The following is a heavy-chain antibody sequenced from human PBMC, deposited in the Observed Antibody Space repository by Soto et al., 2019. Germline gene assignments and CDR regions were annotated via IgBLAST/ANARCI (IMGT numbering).Heavy chain of an antibody. CDR1: GGSISSYY. CDR3: ARAPPPYGDFSYYFDY. V-gene: IGHV4-59*01. Sequence: SETLYLTCTVSGGSISSYYWSWIRQPPGKGLEWIGYIYYSGSTNYNPSLKSRVTISVDTSKNQFSLKLSSVTAADTAVYYCARAPPPYGDFSYYFDYWGQGTLVTVSS. J-gene: IGHJ4*02. CDR2: IYYSGST. D-gene: IGHD4-17*01.